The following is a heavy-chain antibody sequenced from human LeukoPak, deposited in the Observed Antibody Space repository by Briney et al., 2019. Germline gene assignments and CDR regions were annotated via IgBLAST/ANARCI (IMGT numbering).Heavy chain of an antibody. CDR1: GGSISGYY. CDR2: IHYSGST. CDR3: ARGAAATRDY. V-gene: IGHV4-59*01. D-gene: IGHD2-15*01. J-gene: IGHJ4*02. Sequence: PSETLSLTCTVSGGSISGYYRSWIRQPPGKGLEWIGYIHYSGSTDYNPSLKSRVTISVDTSKNQFSLKLTSVTAADTAVYYCARGAAATRDYWGQGILVTVSS.